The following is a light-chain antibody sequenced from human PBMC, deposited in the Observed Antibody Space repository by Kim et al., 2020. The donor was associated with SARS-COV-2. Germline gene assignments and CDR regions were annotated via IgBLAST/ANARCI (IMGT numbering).Light chain of an antibody. CDR2: WAS. Sequence: RATLNCKSSQTVLYNSNNKNYLAWYQPKPGQAPKLLMYWASIRESGVSDRFSGSGSETDFTLTISSLQAEDVAVYYCQQYYSTPPSFGQGTKLEI. CDR1: QTVLYNSNNKNY. V-gene: IGKV4-1*01. J-gene: IGKJ2*03. CDR3: QQYYSTPPS.